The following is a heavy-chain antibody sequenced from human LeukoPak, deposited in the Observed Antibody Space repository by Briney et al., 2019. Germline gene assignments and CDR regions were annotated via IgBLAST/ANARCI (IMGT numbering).Heavy chain of an antibody. J-gene: IGHJ4*02. CDR1: GFTISTYE. CDR3: ARESAYCSGASCYLDF. D-gene: IGHD2-15*01. Sequence: GGSLRLSCAASGFTISTYEMNWVRQAPGKGLEWVSYITSSGRTIYYADSVKGRFTISEDNAKNSLYLQMNSLRAEDTAVYYCARESAYCSGASCYLDFWGQGTLVTVSS. V-gene: IGHV3-48*03. CDR2: ITSSGRTI.